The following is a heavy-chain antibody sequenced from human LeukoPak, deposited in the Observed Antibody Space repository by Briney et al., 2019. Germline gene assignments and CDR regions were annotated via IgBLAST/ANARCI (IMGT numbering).Heavy chain of an antibody. Sequence: PSETLSLTCTVSGGSISSYYWSWIRQPPGKGLEWIGYIYYSGSTNYNPSLKSRVTISVDTSKNQFSLKLSSVTAADTAVYYCARGPTSGTYYFDYWGQGTLVTVSS. CDR2: IYYSGST. J-gene: IGHJ4*02. V-gene: IGHV4-59*01. D-gene: IGHD3-10*01. CDR3: ARGPTSGTYYFDY. CDR1: GGSISSYY.